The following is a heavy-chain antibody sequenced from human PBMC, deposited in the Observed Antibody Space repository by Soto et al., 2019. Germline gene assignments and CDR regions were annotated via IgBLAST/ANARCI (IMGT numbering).Heavy chain of an antibody. J-gene: IGHJ4*02. CDR3: ARHGKLSLMTTYFDS. D-gene: IGHD1-1*01. V-gene: IGHV5-51*01. CDR1: GYSFTSYW. Sequence: GESLKISCKGSGYSFTSYWIAWVRQMPGKGLECMGIIYPGDSDTRYSPSFQGQVTISVDKSINTAYLQWSSLRASDTAIYYCARHGKLSLMTTYFDSWGQGALVTVSS. CDR2: IYPGDSDT.